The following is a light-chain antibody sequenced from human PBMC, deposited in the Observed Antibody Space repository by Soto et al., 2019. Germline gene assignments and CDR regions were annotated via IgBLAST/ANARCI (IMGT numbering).Light chain of an antibody. Sequence: QSVMTQPASVSGSPGQSITISCTGTTSVVGAYNFVSWYQHHPGKAPKIMIYEVSNRPSGVSNRFSGSKSGNTASLTISGLQSEDEADYYCSSYTSISTLVFGTGTKLTVL. V-gene: IGLV2-14*01. CDR2: EVS. CDR3: SSYTSISTLV. J-gene: IGLJ1*01. CDR1: TSVVGAYNF.